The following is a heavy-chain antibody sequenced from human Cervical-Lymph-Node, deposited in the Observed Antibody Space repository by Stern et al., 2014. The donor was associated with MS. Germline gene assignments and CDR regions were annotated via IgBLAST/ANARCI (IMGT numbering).Heavy chain of an antibody. V-gene: IGHV4-4*02. Sequence: QLQLQESGPGLVRPSGTLSLTFAVSGDSISNDNWWSWVRQPPGKGLEWIGEVYHTGSANYDPSLKSRVTISVDKSKNQFSLRLTSMTAADTAVYYCARDQGFQLMNSWGQGTLVIVSS. CDR2: VYHTGSA. D-gene: IGHD2-2*01. J-gene: IGHJ4*02. CDR3: ARDQGFQLMNS. CDR1: GDSISNDNW.